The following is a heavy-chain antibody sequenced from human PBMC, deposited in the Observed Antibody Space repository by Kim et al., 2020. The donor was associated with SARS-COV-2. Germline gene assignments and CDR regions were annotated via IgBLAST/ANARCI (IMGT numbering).Heavy chain of an antibody. V-gene: IGHV1-69*13. CDR3: VRWYYYESSGYYEDY. CDR1: GGTFTRYA. D-gene: IGHD3-22*01. CDR2: IVPLLGSA. Sequence: SVKVCKASGGTFTRYAISWVRQAPGQGLEWMGGIVPLLGSANYAQDFQGRVTITADESMTTVYLELSSLRSVDTAIYYCVRWYYYESSGYYEDYWGQGTLVTVSS. J-gene: IGHJ4*02.